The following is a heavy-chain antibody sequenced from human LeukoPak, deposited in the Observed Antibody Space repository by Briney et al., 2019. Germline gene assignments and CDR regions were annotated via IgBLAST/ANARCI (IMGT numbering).Heavy chain of an antibody. V-gene: IGHV3-48*03. D-gene: IGHD2-15*01. J-gene: IGHJ4*02. CDR2: IGSSGGPI. CDR1: GFSFSSYE. Sequence: TGGSLRLSCAASGFSFSSYEMNWVRQAPGKGLEWLSYIGSSGGPIYYADSVKGRFTISRDNAKNSLYLQMNSLRAEDTAVYYCARRPRCSGGICYSHFDYWGQGTLVTVSS. CDR3: ARRPRCSGGICYSHFDY.